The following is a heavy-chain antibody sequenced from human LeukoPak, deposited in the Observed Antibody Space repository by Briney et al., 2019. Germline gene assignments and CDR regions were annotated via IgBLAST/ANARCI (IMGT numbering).Heavy chain of an antibody. V-gene: IGHV4-59*01. CDR1: GGSISSYY. CDR3: ARLLALNWFDP. CDR2: IYYSGST. Sequence: SGTLSLTCTVSGGSISSYYWSWIRQPPGKGLEWIGYIYYSGSTNYNPSLKSRVTISVDTSKNQFSLKLSSVTAADTAVYYCARLLALNWFDPWGQGTLVTVSS. J-gene: IGHJ5*02.